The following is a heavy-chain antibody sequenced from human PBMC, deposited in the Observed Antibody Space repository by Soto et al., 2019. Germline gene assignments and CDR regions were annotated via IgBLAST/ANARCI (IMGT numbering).Heavy chain of an antibody. D-gene: IGHD4-17*01. CDR1: GYTFTSYY. CDR2: INPSGGSR. Sequence: ASVKVSCKASGYTFTSYYMHWVRQAPGQGLEWMGIINPSGGSRSYAQKFQGRVTMTRDTSTSTVYMELSSLRSEDTAVYYCARDHVPRVVYGGNPTEDYFDYWGQGTLVTVSS. V-gene: IGHV1-46*01. CDR3: ARDHVPRVVYGGNPTEDYFDY. J-gene: IGHJ4*02.